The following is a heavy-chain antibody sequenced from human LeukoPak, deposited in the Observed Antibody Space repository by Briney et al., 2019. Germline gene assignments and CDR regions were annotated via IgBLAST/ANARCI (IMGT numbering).Heavy chain of an antibody. CDR1: GFTFSTYW. CDR3: ATYRQVLLPFES. J-gene: IGHJ4*02. Sequence: GGSLRLSCAASGFTFSTYWMSWVRQAPGKGLEWVANIQQDGSEKYYVDSVKGRFTISRDNAKNSLYLQMNSLRAEDTAIYYCATYRQVLLPFESWGQGTLVTVSS. CDR2: IQQDGSEK. D-gene: IGHD2-8*02. V-gene: IGHV3-7*03.